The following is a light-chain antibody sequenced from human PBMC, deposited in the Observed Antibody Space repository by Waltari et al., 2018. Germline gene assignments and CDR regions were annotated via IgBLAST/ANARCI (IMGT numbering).Light chain of an antibody. Sequence: IQLTQSPSSLSASVGDRVPITCRASQGISSSVAWYQQKPGKAPKLLIYSASSLQSGVPSRFGGSGSGTDFTLTIASLQPEDFATYYCQQVHDYPYTFGQGTRLEI. CDR3: QQVHDYPYT. J-gene: IGKJ2*01. CDR2: SAS. CDR1: QGISSS. V-gene: IGKV1-9*01.